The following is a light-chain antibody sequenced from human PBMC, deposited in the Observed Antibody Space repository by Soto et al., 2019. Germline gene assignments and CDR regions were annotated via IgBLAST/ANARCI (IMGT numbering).Light chain of an antibody. J-gene: IGKJ5*01. CDR1: QSVSSN. Sequence: MTQSPSTLSGSVGDRATLSCRASQSVSSNLAWYQQKPGQAPRLLIYGASTRATGIPARFSGSGSGAEFTLTISSLQSEDFAVYYCQQYNNWPLAFGQGTRLEIK. V-gene: IGKV3-15*01. CDR3: QQYNNWPLA. CDR2: GAS.